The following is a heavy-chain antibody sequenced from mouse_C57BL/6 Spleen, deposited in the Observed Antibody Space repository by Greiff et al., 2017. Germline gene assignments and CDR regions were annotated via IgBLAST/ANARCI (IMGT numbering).Heavy chain of an antibody. J-gene: IGHJ4*01. CDR3: ARNDGGDAMDY. Sequence: EVQLVESGGGLVKPGGSLKLSCAASGFTFSDYGMHWVRQAPEKGLEWVAYISSGSSTIYYADTVKGRFTISRDNAKNTLFLQMTSLRSEDTAMYYCARNDGGDAMDYWGQGTSVTVSS. CDR2: ISSGSSTI. V-gene: IGHV5-17*01. CDR1: GFTFSDYG. D-gene: IGHD2-12*01.